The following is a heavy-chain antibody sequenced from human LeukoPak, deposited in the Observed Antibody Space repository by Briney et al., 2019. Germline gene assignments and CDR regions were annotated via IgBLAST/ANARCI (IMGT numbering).Heavy chain of an antibody. CDR3: ARGGNSGSIDY. CDR1: GYSFTTYW. J-gene: IGHJ4*02. D-gene: IGHD3-22*01. CDR2: VKPGDSDT. V-gene: IGHV5-51*01. Sequence: GEPLKISCKGSGYSFTTYWIGWVRQMPGEGLEWVVIVKPGDSDTRYSPSFQGQVTISADKSISTAYLQWSSLKASDTAMYYCARGGNSGSIDYWGQGTLVTVSS.